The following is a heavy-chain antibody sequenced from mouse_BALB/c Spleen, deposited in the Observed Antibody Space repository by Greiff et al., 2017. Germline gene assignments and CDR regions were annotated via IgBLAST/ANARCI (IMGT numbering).Heavy chain of an antibody. D-gene: IGHD1-1*01. Sequence: EVKLVESGGGLVQPGGCLKLSCAASGFTFSSYTMSWVRQTPEKRLEWVAYISNGGGSTYYPDTVKGRFTISRDNAKNTLYLQMSSLKSEDTAMYYCARQGGYYGSSPYGYFDVWGAGTTVTVSS. J-gene: IGHJ1*01. CDR3: ARQGGYYGSSPYGYFDV. CDR2: ISNGGGST. CDR1: GFTFSSYT. V-gene: IGHV5-12-2*01.